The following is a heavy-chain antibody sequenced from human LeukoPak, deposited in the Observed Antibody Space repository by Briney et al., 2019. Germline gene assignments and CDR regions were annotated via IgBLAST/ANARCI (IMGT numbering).Heavy chain of an antibody. J-gene: IGHJ3*01. Sequence: SVKVSCKASGFTFTSSAVQWVRQARGQRLGWIGWIVVGSGNTNYAQKFQERVTITRDMSTSTVYMELSSLRSEDTAVYYCAAEGRPTVVTFRKGAVDLWGQGTMVTVSS. CDR2: IVVGSGNT. CDR3: AAEGRPTVVTFRKGAVDL. V-gene: IGHV1-58*01. D-gene: IGHD4-23*01. CDR1: GFTFTSSA.